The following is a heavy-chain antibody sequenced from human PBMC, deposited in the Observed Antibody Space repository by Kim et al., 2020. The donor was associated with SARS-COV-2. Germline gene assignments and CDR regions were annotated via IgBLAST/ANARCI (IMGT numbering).Heavy chain of an antibody. CDR1: GGSISSGGYY. CDR3: ARDRWFGELRSGFDP. D-gene: IGHD3-10*01. CDR2: IYYSGST. Sequence: SETLSLTCTVSGGSISSGGYYWSWIRQHPGKGLEWIGYIYYSGSTYYNPSLKSRVTISVDTSKNQFSLKLSSVTAADTAVYYCARDRWFGELRSGFDPWGQGTLVTVSS. V-gene: IGHV4-31*03. J-gene: IGHJ5*02.